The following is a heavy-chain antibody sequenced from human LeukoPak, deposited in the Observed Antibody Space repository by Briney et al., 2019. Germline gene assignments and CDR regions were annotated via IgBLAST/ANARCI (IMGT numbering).Heavy chain of an antibody. Sequence: PGGSLRVSCAASGFTFNDYSMNWVRQAPGKGLEWVSAITSSGTTYYADSVKGRFTISRDSSQYTLYLQMNSLTAEDTALYYCAKRRSLIVTPGNYFDYWGLGTLVTVSS. CDR2: ITSSGTT. CDR3: AKRRSLIVTPGNYFDY. J-gene: IGHJ4*02. CDR1: GFTFNDYS. D-gene: IGHD2-21*01. V-gene: IGHV3-23*01.